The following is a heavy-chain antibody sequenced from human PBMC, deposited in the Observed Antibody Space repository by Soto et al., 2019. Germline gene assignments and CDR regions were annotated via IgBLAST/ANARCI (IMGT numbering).Heavy chain of an antibody. CDR1: GYTFTSYG. CDR2: ISAYNGNT. V-gene: IGHV1-18*01. Sequence: ASVKVSCKASGYTFTSYGISWVRQAPGQGLEWMGWISAYNGNTNYAQKLQGRVTMTTDTSTSTAYMELRSLRSDDTAVYYCARPDGYGGYPDTFDIWGQGTMVTVSS. D-gene: IGHD3-22*01. CDR3: ARPDGYGGYPDTFDI. J-gene: IGHJ3*02.